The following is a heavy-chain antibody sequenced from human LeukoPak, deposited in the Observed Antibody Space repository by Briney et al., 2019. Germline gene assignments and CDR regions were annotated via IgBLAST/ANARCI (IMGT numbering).Heavy chain of an antibody. V-gene: IGHV4-38-2*02. D-gene: IGHD5-18*01. CDR3: ARGRYIYGSPDDAFDI. Sequence: SETLSLTCTVSGYSISSGYYWGWIRQPPGKGLEWIGSIYHSGRTFYNPSLESRVTISVDTSKNQFSLKLSSVTAADTAVYYCARGRYIYGSPDDAFDIWGQGTMVTVSS. J-gene: IGHJ3*02. CDR1: GYSISSGYY. CDR2: IYHSGRT.